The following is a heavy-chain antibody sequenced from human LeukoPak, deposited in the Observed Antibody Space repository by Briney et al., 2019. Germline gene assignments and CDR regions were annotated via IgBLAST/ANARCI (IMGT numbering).Heavy chain of an antibody. Sequence: GGSLRLSCAASEFTSSSYAMNWVRQAPGKGLEWVSRISGRTTNTYYADSVKGRFTISRDNSKNTLYLQMNSLRAEDTAVYYCAKAQDNLYRYFDWFDVWGKGTTVTVSS. CDR2: ISGRTTNT. CDR1: EFTSSSYA. J-gene: IGHJ6*04. CDR3: AKAQDNLYRYFDWFDV. D-gene: IGHD3-9*01. V-gene: IGHV3-23*01.